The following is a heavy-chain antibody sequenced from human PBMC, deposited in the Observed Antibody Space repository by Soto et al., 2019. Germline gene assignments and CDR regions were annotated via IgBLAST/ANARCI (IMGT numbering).Heavy chain of an antibody. Sequence: GGSLRLSCAASGFTFSSFEMNWVRQAPEKGLEWVSYISSSASIIYYADSVKGRFTISGDNAKNSLYLQMNSLRAEDTAVYYCVRQLGGSAGYWGQGTLVTVSS. D-gene: IGHD3-3*01. CDR2: ISSSASII. CDR3: VRQLGGSAGY. J-gene: IGHJ4*02. CDR1: GFTFSSFE. V-gene: IGHV3-48*03.